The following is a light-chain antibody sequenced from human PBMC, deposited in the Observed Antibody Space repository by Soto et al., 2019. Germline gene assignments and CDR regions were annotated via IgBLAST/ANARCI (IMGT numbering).Light chain of an antibody. J-gene: IGLJ3*02. CDR1: SSNIGNNY. CDR2: DNN. V-gene: IGLV1-51*01. Sequence: QSVLTQPPSVSAAPGKKVTISCSGSSSNIGNNYVSWYQQLPGTAPKLLIYDNNKRPSGIPDRFSGSKSGTSATRGITGLQTGDESDYYCGTWDSSLSAGVFGGGTKVTVL. CDR3: GTWDSSLSAGV.